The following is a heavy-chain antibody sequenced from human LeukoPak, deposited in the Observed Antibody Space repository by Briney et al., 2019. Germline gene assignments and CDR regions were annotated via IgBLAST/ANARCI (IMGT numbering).Heavy chain of an antibody. J-gene: IGHJ6*04. CDR3: AREKLRGILYYGMDV. CDR2: IRYDGSNK. D-gene: IGHD2/OR15-2a*01. CDR1: GFTFSSYG. V-gene: IGHV3-33*01. Sequence: GGSLRLSCAASGFTFSSYGMHWVRQAPGKGLEWVAVIRYDGSNKYYADSVKGRFTISRDNSKNTLYLQMNSLRAEDTAVYYCAREKLRGILYYGMDVWGKGTTVTVSS.